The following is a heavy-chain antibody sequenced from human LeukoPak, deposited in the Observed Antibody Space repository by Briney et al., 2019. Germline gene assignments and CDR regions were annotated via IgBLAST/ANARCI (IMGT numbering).Heavy chain of an antibody. CDR2: INHSGST. Sequence: PSETLSLTCAVYGGSFSGYYWNWIRQPPGKGLEWIGEINHSGSTNYNPSLKSRVTISVDTSKNQFSLKLSSVTAADTAVYYCARIVVALTYYYYMDVWGKGATVTVSS. V-gene: IGHV4-34*01. CDR3: ARIVVALTYYYYMDV. CDR1: GGSFSGYY. D-gene: IGHD3-22*01. J-gene: IGHJ6*03.